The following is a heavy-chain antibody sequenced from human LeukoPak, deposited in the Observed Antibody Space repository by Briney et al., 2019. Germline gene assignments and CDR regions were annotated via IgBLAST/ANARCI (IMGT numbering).Heavy chain of an antibody. CDR1: GFTFSSYS. CDR3: ARAEYYYYGMDV. CDR2: ISSSSSYI. J-gene: IGHJ6*02. V-gene: IGHV3-21*01. Sequence: GGSLRLSCAASGFTFSSYSMNWVRQAPGKGLEWVSSISSSSSYIYYANSVKGRFTISRDDAKNSLYLQMNSLRAEDTAVYYCARAEYYYYGMDVWGQGTTVTVSS.